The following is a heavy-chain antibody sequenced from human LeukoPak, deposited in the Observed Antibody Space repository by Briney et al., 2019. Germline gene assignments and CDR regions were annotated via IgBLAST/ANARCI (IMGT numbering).Heavy chain of an antibody. D-gene: IGHD3-22*01. J-gene: IGHJ4*02. CDR3: ARVVYYDSSGYFDN. CDR1: GYTFTSYG. V-gene: IGHV1-18*01. CDR2: ISAYNGNT. Sequence: ASVKVSCKASGYTFTSYGISWVRPAPGQGLEWMGWISAYNGNTNYAQKLQGRVTMTTDTSTSTAYMELRSLRSDDTAVYYCARVVYYDSSGYFDNWGQGTLVTVSS.